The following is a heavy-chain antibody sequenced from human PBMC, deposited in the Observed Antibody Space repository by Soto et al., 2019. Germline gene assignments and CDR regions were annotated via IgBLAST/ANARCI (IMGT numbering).Heavy chain of an antibody. CDR2: IIPIFGTA. D-gene: IGHD1-26*01. CDR3: ARDVGEGLSHSGSYYPFDY. J-gene: IGHJ4*02. CDR1: GGTFSSYA. V-gene: IGHV1-69*01. Sequence: QVQLVQSGAEVKKPGSSVKVSCKASGGTFSSYAINWVRQAPGQGLEWMGGIIPIFGTANYAQKFQGRVTITADESTSTAYMELSSLRSEDTAVYYCARDVGEGLSHSGSYYPFDYWGQGTLVTVSS.